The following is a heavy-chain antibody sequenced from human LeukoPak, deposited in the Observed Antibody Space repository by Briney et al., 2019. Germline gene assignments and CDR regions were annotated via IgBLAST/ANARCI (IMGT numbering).Heavy chain of an antibody. J-gene: IGHJ4*02. D-gene: IGHD6-6*01. CDR3: ARGIAAREEFGY. CDR1: GFTFSSYW. V-gene: IGHV3-74*01. CDR2: INTDGSST. Sequence: GGSLRLSCAASGFTFSSYWMHWVRQAPGKGLVWVSRINTDGSSTSYADSVKGRFTISRDNAKNTLYLQMNSLRAEDTAVYYCARGIAAREEFGYWGQGTLGTVSP.